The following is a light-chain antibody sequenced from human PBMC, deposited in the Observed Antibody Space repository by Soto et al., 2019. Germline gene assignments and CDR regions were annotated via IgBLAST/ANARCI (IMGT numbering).Light chain of an antibody. CDR3: QQYNSYSLWA. Sequence: DIQMTQSPSTLSASVGDRVTITCRASQSISSWLAWYQQKPGKAPKLLIYDASSLESGVPSRFSGSGSGTELTLTISSLQPDDFATDYCQQYNSYSLWAFGQGTKVEIK. V-gene: IGKV1-5*01. CDR2: DAS. CDR1: QSISSW. J-gene: IGKJ1*01.